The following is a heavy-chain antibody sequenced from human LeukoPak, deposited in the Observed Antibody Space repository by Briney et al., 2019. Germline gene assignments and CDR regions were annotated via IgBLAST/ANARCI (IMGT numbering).Heavy chain of an antibody. CDR1: GFTFSSYG. CDR3: AKDLGFAQLWYFNY. CDR2: IWYDGSNK. V-gene: IGHV3-33*06. J-gene: IGHJ4*02. D-gene: IGHD5-18*01. Sequence: GGSLRLSCAASGFTFSSYGMHWVRQAPGKGLEWVAVIWYDGSNKYYADSVKGRFTISRDNSKNTLYLQMNSLRAEDTAVYYCAKDLGFAQLWYFNYWGQGNLETVSS.